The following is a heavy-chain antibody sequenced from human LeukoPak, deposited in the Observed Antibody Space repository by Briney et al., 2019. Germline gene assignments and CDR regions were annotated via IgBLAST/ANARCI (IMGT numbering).Heavy chain of an antibody. CDR3: ARAYQGFDY. J-gene: IGHJ4*02. CDR2: INPSGGYT. V-gene: IGHV1-46*01. Sequence: GASVKVSCKASTYNFINYDLHWVRQAPGQGLEWMGIINPSGGYTSYTNYAQKFQGRVTMTRDMSTSTVYMELSSLRPEDTAVYYCARAYQGFDYWGQGALVTVSS. D-gene: IGHD2-2*01. CDR1: TYNFINYD.